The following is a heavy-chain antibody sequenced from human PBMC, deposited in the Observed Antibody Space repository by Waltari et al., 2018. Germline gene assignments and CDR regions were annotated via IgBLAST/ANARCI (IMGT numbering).Heavy chain of an antibody. J-gene: IGHJ3*02. CDR3: ARDPYAIFGVVPLI. Sequence: QLQLQESGPGLVKPSETLSLTCTVSGGPIRSSSYYWAWTRQPPGKGLEWIGRIYYSGSTYYNPSLKSRVTISVDTSKNQFSLKLSSVTAADTAVYYCARDPYAIFGVVPLIWGQGTMVTVSS. CDR1: GGPIRSSSYY. V-gene: IGHV4-39*07. CDR2: IYYSGST. D-gene: IGHD3-3*01.